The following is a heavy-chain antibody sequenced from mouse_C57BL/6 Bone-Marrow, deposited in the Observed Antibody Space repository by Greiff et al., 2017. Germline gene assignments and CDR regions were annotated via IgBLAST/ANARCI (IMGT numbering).Heavy chain of an antibody. V-gene: IGHV1-50*01. CDR3: ASEGYWAGFAY. Sequence: QVQLQQPGAELVKPGASVKLSCKASGYTFTSYWMQWVKQRPGQGLEWIGEIDPSDSYTNSNQKFKGTAPLTVDTSSSTASMQLSSLTSEDSAVYYCASEGYWAGFAYWGQGTLVTVSA. CDR2: IDPSDSYT. J-gene: IGHJ3*01. CDR1: GYTFTSYW. D-gene: IGHD2-3*01.